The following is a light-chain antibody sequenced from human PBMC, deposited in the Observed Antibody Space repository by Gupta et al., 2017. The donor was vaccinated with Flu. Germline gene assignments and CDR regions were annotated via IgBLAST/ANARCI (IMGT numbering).Light chain of an antibody. V-gene: IGKV2-28*01. CDR1: QSLRHSDGYNC. CDR3: MQGLQTPWT. CDR2: LGS. J-gene: IGKJ1*01. Sequence: ATLGEPTSMSCRSSQSLRHSDGYNCLEWYLQKPGQSPQLLMYLGSRRASGVPDRFSVSGSGADFILHISRVEPEDVGIYFCMQGLQTPWTFGQGTKLEI.